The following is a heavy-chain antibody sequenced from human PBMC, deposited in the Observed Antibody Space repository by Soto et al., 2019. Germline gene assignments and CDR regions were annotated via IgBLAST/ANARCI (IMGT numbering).Heavy chain of an antibody. CDR3: AKDRIRSGWTTNAFDT. V-gene: IGHV3-23*01. Sequence: GGSLRLSCAASGFTFSSYAMSWVRQAPGKGLEWVSAISGSGGSTYYADSVKGRFTISRDNSKNTLYLQMNSLRAEDTAVYYCAKDRIRSGWTTNAFDTWGQETMLTISS. D-gene: IGHD6-19*01. CDR2: ISGSGGST. CDR1: GFTFSSYA. J-gene: IGHJ3*02.